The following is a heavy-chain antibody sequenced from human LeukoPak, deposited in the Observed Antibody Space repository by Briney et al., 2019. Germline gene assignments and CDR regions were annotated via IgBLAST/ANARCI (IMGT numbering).Heavy chain of an antibody. CDR1: GGTFSSYA. CDR2: IIPILGIA. D-gene: IGHD3-10*01. J-gene: IGHJ4*02. CDR3: ARVSMVRGVKVAALDY. Sequence: ASVKVSCKASGGTFSSYAISWVRQAPGQGLEWMGRIIPILGIANYAQKFQGRVTMTRNTSISTAYMELSSLRSEDTAVYYCARVSMVRGVKVAALDYWGQGTLVTVSS. V-gene: IGHV1-69*04.